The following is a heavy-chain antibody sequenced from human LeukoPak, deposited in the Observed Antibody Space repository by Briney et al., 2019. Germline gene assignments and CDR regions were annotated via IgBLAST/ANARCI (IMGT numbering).Heavy chain of an antibody. CDR3: ARDRSGSRWRWFDP. V-gene: IGHV1-46*01. D-gene: IGHD6-13*01. CDR2: INPTGGSA. Sequence: ASVKVSCKASGYTFTNYYINWVRQAPGQGLEWMGIINPTGGSASYAQKFQGRVSMTSDTSTSTLYLELSSLRSEDTAVYYCARDRSGSRWRWFDPWGQGTLVTVSS. J-gene: IGHJ5*02. CDR1: GYTFTNYY.